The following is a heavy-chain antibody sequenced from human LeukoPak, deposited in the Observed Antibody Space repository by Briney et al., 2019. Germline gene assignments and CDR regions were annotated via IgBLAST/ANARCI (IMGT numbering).Heavy chain of an antibody. CDR1: GLTFSSYS. J-gene: IGHJ4*02. Sequence: GGSLRLSCAASGLTFSSYSMNWVRQAPGKGLEWVSSISSSSSSIYYADSVKGRFTIYRDNAKNSLYLQMNSLRAEDTAVYYCACGGTYLPYWGQGTLVTVSS. V-gene: IGHV3-21*01. CDR2: ISSSSSSI. D-gene: IGHD1-26*01. CDR3: ACGGTYLPY.